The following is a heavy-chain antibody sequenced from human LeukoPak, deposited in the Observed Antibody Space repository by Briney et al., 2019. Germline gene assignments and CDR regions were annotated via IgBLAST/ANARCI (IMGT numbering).Heavy chain of an antibody. D-gene: IGHD1-26*01. CDR1: GFTFSSYA. J-gene: IGHJ4*02. Sequence: PGRSLRLSCAASGFTFSSYAMHWVRQAPGKGLEWVAVISYDGSNKYYADSVKGRFTISRDNSKNTLYLQMNSLRAEDTAVYYCARGGSYYSPPEGFDYWGQGTLVTVSS. CDR2: ISYDGSNK. V-gene: IGHV3-30-3*01. CDR3: ARGGSYYSPPEGFDY.